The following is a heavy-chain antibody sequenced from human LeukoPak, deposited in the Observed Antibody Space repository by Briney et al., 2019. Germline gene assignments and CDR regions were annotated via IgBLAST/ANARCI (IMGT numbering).Heavy chain of an antibody. J-gene: IGHJ4*02. D-gene: IGHD3-9*01. V-gene: IGHV4-4*09. CDR1: GGSISSYY. CDR2: IYTSGST. CDR3: ARQRGILTDPFDY. Sequence: SETLSLTCTVSGGSISSYYWSWIRQPPGKGLEWIGYIYTSGSTNYNPSLKSRVTISVDTSKNQFSLKLSSVTAADTAVYYCARQRGILTDPFDYWGQGTLVTVSS.